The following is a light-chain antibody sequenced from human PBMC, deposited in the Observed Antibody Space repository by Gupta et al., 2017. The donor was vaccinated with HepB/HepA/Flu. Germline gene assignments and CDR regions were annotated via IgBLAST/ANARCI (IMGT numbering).Light chain of an antibody. V-gene: IGLV2-18*02. CDR1: SSDVGSSNR. CDR2: EVS. Sequence: QSALTQPPSVSGSPGQSVTISCTGTSSDVGSSNRVSWYQQPPGTAPKFMIYEVSNRPSGVPDRCSGSKSGNTASLTISGLQAEDEADYYCTSYTVSNTWVFGGGTKLTVL. CDR3: TSYTVSNTWV. J-gene: IGLJ3*02.